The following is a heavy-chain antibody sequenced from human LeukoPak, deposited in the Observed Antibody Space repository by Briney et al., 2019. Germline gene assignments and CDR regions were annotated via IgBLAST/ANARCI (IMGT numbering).Heavy chain of an antibody. J-gene: IGHJ4*02. V-gene: IGHV3-20*04. CDR3: ARVVGYYDSSGHYYFDY. CDR2: INWNGGST. Sequence: SGGSLRLSCAASGFAFDDYGTSWVRQAPGKGLGWVSGINWNGGSTGYADSVKGRFTISRDNAKNSLYLQMNSLRAEDTALYYCARVVGYYDSSGHYYFDYWGQGTLVTVSS. CDR1: GFAFDDYG. D-gene: IGHD3-22*01.